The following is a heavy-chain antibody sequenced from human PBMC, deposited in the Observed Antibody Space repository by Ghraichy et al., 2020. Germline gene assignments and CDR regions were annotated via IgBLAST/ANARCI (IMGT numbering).Heavy chain of an antibody. V-gene: IGHV3-21*01. J-gene: IGHJ4*02. CDR3: ARSIVGATFDY. Sequence: LSLTCAASGFTFSSYSMNWVRQAPGKGLEWVSSISSSSSYIYYADSVKGRFTISRDNAKNSLYLQMNSLRAEDTAVYYCARSIVGATFDYWGQGTLVTVSS. CDR2: ISSSSSYI. CDR1: GFTFSSYS. D-gene: IGHD1-26*01.